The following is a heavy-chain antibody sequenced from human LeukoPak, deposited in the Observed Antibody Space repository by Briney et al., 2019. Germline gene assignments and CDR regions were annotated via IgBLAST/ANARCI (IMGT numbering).Heavy chain of an antibody. CDR2: ISSSRSNI. V-gene: IGHV3-48*04. D-gene: IGHD6-13*01. CDR1: GFTFSSYS. J-gene: IGHJ4*02. Sequence: GGSLRLSCAASGFTFSSYSMNWVRQAPGKGVEWVSYISSSRSNIYYADSVRGRFTISRDNAKNSLYLQMSSLRAEDTAVYYCARGSGGYSSSWYVAYSDYWGQGTLVTVSS. CDR3: ARGSGGYSSSWYVAYSDY.